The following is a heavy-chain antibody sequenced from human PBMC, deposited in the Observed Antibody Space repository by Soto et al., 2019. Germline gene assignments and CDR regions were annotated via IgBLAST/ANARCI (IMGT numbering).Heavy chain of an antibody. J-gene: IGHJ6*02. CDR3: ARDHLILPAHDFFYGSDV. CDR2: IPQEGVDG. Sequence: GGSLRLSCEASGFVFSMYSMSWDRQTPGKGLEWVAKIPQEGVDGHYADSVKGRFTISRDNGKNSLYLQMNNLRAEDTAVYYCARDHLILPAHDFFYGSDVWGRGATVTVSS. V-gene: IGHV3-7*03. D-gene: IGHD2-21*02. CDR1: GFVFSMYS.